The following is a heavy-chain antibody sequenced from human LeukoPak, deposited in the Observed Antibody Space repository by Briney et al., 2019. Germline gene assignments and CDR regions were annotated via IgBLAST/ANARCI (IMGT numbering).Heavy chain of an antibody. J-gene: IGHJ4*02. D-gene: IGHD3-10*01. CDR3: AKLTMVRGDPQDY. CDR1: GGSISSYY. V-gene: IGHV4-59*01. Sequence: SPSETLSLTCTVSGGSISSYYWSWIRQPPGKGLEWIGYIYYSGSTNYNPSLKSRVTISVDTSKNQFSLKLSFVTAADTAVYYCAKLTMVRGDPQDYWGQGTLVTVSS. CDR2: IYYSGST.